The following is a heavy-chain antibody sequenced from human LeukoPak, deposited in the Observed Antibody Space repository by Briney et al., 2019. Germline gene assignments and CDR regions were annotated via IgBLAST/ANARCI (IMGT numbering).Heavy chain of an antibody. V-gene: IGHV3-23*01. CDR3: AKDGSGSYRAEYFQN. D-gene: IGHD1-26*01. Sequence: PGGSLRLSCAASGFTFSSYAMSWVRQAPGKGLEWVSAISGSGGSTYYADSVKGRFNISGDNSKNTLYMQMNSLRAEDTAVYYCAKDGSGSYRAEYFQNWGQGTLVTVSS. CDR1: GFTFSSYA. J-gene: IGHJ1*01. CDR2: ISGSGGST.